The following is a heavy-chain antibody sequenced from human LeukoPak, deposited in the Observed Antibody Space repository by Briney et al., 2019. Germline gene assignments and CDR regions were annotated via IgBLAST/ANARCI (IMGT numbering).Heavy chain of an antibody. CDR1: GFTFSSYA. J-gene: IGHJ4*02. CDR2: IYSGGST. CDR3: ARGGSGGYVGGYFDY. V-gene: IGHV3-66*01. Sequence: PGGSLRLSCAASGFTFSSYAVSWVRQAPGKGLEWVSVIYSGGSTYYADSVKGRFTISRDNSKNTLYLQMNSLRAEDTAVYYCARGGSGGYVGGYFDYWGQGTLVTVSS. D-gene: IGHD5-12*01.